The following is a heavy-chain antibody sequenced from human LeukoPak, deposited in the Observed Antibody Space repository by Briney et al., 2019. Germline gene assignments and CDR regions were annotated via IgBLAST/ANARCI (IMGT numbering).Heavy chain of an antibody. J-gene: IGHJ5*02. CDR1: GFSLSSYS. CDR2: ITISSNFI. V-gene: IGHV3-21*04. CDR3: AKGGYDYWFDP. Sequence: PGGSLRLSCAASGFSLSSYSMNWVRQAPGKGLEWVSSITISSNFIYYADSVKGRFTISRDNAKSSLFLQMNSLRAEDTAVYYCAKGGYDYWFDPWGQGTLVTVSS. D-gene: IGHD5-12*01.